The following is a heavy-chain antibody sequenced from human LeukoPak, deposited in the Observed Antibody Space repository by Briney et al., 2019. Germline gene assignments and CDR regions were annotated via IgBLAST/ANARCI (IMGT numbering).Heavy chain of an antibody. CDR1: GYTFTSHD. V-gene: IGHV1-8*01. D-gene: IGHD2-21*02. Sequence: ASVKVSCKASGYTFTSHDINWVRQAPGQGLESMGWMNPNSGNTGYAQKFQGRVTMTRDTSISTAYLELSSLRSEDTAVYYCARVAYCGDDCYYFQHLGQGTLVTVSS. CDR3: ARVAYCGDDCYYFQH. J-gene: IGHJ1*01. CDR2: MNPNSGNT.